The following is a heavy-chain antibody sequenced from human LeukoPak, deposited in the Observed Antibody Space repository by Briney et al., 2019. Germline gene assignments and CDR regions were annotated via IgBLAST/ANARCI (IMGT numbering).Heavy chain of an antibody. CDR2: ISYDGSNK. J-gene: IGHJ4*02. CDR1: GFTFSSYA. Sequence: GGSLRLSCAASGFTFSSYAMHWVRQAPGKGLEWVAVISYDGSNKYYADSVKGRFTISRDNSKNTLYLQMNSLRAEDTAVYYCAKDLDTEYYFDYWGQGTLVTVSS. CDR3: AKDLDTEYYFDY. V-gene: IGHV3-30*04.